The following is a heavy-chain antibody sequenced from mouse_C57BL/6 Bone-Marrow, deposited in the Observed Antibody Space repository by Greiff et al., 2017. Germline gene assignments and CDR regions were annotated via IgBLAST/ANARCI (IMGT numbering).Heavy chain of an antibody. Sequence: QVQLQQSGAELVKPGASVKMSCTASGYTFTSYWITWVKQTPGQGLEWIGDIYPGSGSTNYNEKFKSKATLTVDTSSSTAYMQLSSLTSEDSAVYYCAREGYYLAWFAYWGQGTLVTVSA. CDR1: GYTFTSYW. CDR2: IYPGSGST. V-gene: IGHV1-55*01. J-gene: IGHJ3*01. CDR3: AREGYYLAWFAY. D-gene: IGHD2-3*01.